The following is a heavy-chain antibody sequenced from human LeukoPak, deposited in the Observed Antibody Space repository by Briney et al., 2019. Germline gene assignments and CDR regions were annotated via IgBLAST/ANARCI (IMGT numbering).Heavy chain of an antibody. Sequence: SETLSLTCAVYGGSFSGYYWSWIRQPSGKGLEWIGEINHSGSTNCNPSLKSRVTISVDTSKNQFSLKLSSVTAADTAVYYCARGGRLRSITFDYWGQGTLVTVSS. CDR3: ARGGRLRSITFDY. D-gene: IGHD4-17*01. V-gene: IGHV4-34*01. J-gene: IGHJ4*02. CDR2: INHSGST. CDR1: GGSFSGYY.